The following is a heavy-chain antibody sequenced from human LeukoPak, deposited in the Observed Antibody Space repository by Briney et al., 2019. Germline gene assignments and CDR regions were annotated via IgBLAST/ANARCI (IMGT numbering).Heavy chain of an antibody. V-gene: IGHV3-7*04. CDR2: IKQDGSDK. CDR3: ARLYYADSGTYNRPFDY. D-gene: IGHD3-10*01. J-gene: IGHJ4*02. CDR1: GFTLNSYW. Sequence: GGSLRLSCAASGFTLNSYWMSWVRQAPGKGLEWVANIKQDGSDKYYVDSVKGRFTISRDNAKNSLYLQMNSLRAEDTAVYYCARLYYADSGTYNRPFDYSGQGTLVTVSS.